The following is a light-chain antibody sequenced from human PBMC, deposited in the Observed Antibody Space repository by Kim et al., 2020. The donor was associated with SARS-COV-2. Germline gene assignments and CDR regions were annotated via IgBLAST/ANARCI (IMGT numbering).Light chain of an antibody. Sequence: APIGNRVTITCRAGQDIANALAWYQQKPGKVPQVLIYAASTVQSGVPSRFSGSGSGTEFTLTIGSLQTEDVATYYCQKYNSAPWTFGPGTKVDIK. CDR3: QKYNSAPWT. J-gene: IGKJ1*01. CDR2: AAS. CDR1: QDIANA. V-gene: IGKV1-27*01.